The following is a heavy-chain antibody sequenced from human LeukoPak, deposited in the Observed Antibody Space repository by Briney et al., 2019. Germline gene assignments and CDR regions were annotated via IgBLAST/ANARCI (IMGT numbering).Heavy chain of an antibody. D-gene: IGHD6-13*01. CDR3: AGGSDSSWDAFDI. V-gene: IGHV4-59*01. CDR1: GGSISSYY. Sequence: SETLSLTCTVSGGSISSYYWSWIRQPPGKGLEWIGYIYYSGSTNYNPSLKSRVTISVDTSKNQFSLKLSSVTAADTAVYYCAGGSDSSWDAFDIWGQGTMVTVSS. J-gene: IGHJ3*02. CDR2: IYYSGST.